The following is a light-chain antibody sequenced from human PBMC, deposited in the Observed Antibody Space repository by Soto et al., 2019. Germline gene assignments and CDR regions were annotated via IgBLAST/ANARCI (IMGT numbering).Light chain of an antibody. CDR2: KVS. Sequence: DVVITQSPLSLPVTLGQPASISCRSSQSLVYSDGNTYLSWFQLRPGQSPRRLIYKVSNRDSGVPDRFSGSGSATDFTLKISRVEADDVGVYSCMQGTHWPPVTFGQGTKVEIK. CDR1: QSLVYSDGNTY. CDR3: MQGTHWPPVT. J-gene: IGKJ1*01. V-gene: IGKV2-30*01.